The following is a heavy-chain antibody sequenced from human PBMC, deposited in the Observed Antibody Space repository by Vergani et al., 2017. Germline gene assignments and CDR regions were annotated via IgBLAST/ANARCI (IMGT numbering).Heavy chain of an antibody. D-gene: IGHD3-10*01. Sequence: QVQLQESGPGLVKPSQTLSLTCSVSGSSVKSGDYYWTWIRQPPGKGLEWLGHTSYRETTNYNVSLKSRISMSMDTSKNQFYLNLESLTASDTAVYFCARVPIYYFGSGSYQGYFDYWGQGTLVIVSS. CDR3: ARVPIYYFGSGSYQGYFDY. CDR2: TSYRETT. V-gene: IGHV4-30-4*08. J-gene: IGHJ4*02. CDR1: GSSVKSGDYY.